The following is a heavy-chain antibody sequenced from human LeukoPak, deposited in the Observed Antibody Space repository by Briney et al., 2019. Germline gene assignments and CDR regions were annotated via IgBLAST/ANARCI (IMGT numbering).Heavy chain of an antibody. CDR1: GGSISSSSYY. CDR2: IYYSGST. D-gene: IGHD1-26*01. V-gene: IGHV4-39*07. CDR3: ARGPPDGGSYLYYFDY. Sequence: PSETLSLTCTVSGGSISSSSYYWGWIRQPPGKGLEWIGSIYYSGSTYYNPSLKSRVTISVDTSKNQFSLKLGSVTAADTAVYYCARGPPDGGSYLYYFDYWGQGTLVTVSS. J-gene: IGHJ4*02.